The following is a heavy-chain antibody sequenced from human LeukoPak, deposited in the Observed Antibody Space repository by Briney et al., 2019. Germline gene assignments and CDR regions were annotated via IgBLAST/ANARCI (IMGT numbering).Heavy chain of an antibody. Sequence: SETLLTCAVYGGSFSGYYWSWIRQPPGKGLEWIGEINHSGSTNYNPSLKSRVTISVDTSKNQFSLKLSSVTAADTAVYYCARTYYYDSSGYYDDAFDIWGQGTMVTVSS. CDR1: GGSFSGYY. CDR3: ARTYYYDSSGYYDDAFDI. J-gene: IGHJ3*02. V-gene: IGHV4-34*01. CDR2: INHSGST. D-gene: IGHD3-22*01.